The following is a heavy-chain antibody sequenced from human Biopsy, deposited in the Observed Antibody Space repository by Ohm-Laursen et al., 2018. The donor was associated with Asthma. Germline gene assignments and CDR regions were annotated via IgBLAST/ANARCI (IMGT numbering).Heavy chain of an antibody. D-gene: IGHD3-22*01. CDR1: GGSFSNFA. J-gene: IGHJ4*02. V-gene: IGHV1-69*04. CDR3: ARSYDTDSYPVLVLDY. Sequence: SVKVSCKASGGSFSNFAFSWVRQAPGHGLEWMGTILSKFDITSYAEKFQGRVTITADKSTSTTYMELSRLRSEDTAVYYCARSYDTDSYPVLVLDYWGQGTLVTVSS. CDR2: ILSKFDIT.